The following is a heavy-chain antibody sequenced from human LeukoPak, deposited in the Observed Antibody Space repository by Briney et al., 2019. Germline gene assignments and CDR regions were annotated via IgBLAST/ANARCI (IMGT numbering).Heavy chain of an antibody. CDR3: AIDVPYCSSTNCYLYYYYYYMDV. Sequence: ASVKVSCKASGYTFTSYGISWVRQAPGQGLEWMGWISAYNGNTNYAQKLQGRVTMTTDTSTSTAYMELRSLRSDDTAVCYCAIDVPYCSSTNCYLYYYYYYMDVWGKGTTVTVSS. CDR1: GYTFTSYG. CDR2: ISAYNGNT. D-gene: IGHD2-2*01. V-gene: IGHV1-18*01. J-gene: IGHJ6*03.